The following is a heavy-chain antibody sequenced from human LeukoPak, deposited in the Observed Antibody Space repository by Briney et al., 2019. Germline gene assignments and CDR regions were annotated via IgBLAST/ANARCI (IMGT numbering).Heavy chain of an antibody. D-gene: IGHD2-2*01. J-gene: IGHJ4*02. CDR3: ARRRYCSSTSCPGFDY. Sequence: SVKVSCKASGGTFSSYAISWVRQAPGQGLEWMGGIIPIFGIANYAQKFQGRVTITTDESTSTAYMELSSLRSEDTAVYYCARRRYCSSTSCPGFDYWGQGTLVTVSS. V-gene: IGHV1-69*05. CDR1: GGTFSSYA. CDR2: IIPIFGIA.